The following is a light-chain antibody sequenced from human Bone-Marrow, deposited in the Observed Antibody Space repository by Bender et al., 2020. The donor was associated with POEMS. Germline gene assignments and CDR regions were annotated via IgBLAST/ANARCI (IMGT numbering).Light chain of an antibody. CDR3: SSYAGSHDFV. CDR1: SSDVGGYDY. CDR2: EVT. J-gene: IGLJ1*01. V-gene: IGLV2-8*01. Sequence: QSALAQPPSASGSTGQSVTISCTGSSSDVGGYDYVSWYQQHPGKAPKLIIYEVTNRPSGVPDRFSGSKSGNTASLTVSGLQGEDEADYYCSSYAGSHDFVFGTGTKVTVL.